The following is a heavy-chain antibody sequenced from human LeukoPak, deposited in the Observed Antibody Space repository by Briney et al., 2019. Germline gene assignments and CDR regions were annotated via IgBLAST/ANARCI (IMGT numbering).Heavy chain of an antibody. D-gene: IGHD3-10*01. CDR1: GFTFSSYA. CDR2: ISYDGSNK. J-gene: IGHJ3*02. Sequence: HTGGSLRLSCAASGFTFSSYAMHWVRQAPGKGLEWVAVISYDGSNKYYADSVKGRFTISRDNSKNTLYLQMNSLRAEDTAVYYCARVGELYAFDIWGQGTMVTVSS. V-gene: IGHV3-30-3*01. CDR3: ARVGELYAFDI.